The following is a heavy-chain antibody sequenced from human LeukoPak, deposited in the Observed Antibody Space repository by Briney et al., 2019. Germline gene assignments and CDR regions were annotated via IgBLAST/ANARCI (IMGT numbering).Heavy chain of an antibody. CDR3: ARPDGSGTYAFDV. CDR1: GYTFTNYW. J-gene: IGHJ3*01. CDR2: IFPRDSDT. Sequence: GESLKIFCQGAGYTFTNYWIGWVRQMPGKGLEWMGFIFPRDSDTTYSPALQDQVTISSDESINTAYLQCRILKASDTAMYYCARPDGSGTYAFDVWGQGTMVTVS. D-gene: IGHD3-10*01. V-gene: IGHV5-51*01.